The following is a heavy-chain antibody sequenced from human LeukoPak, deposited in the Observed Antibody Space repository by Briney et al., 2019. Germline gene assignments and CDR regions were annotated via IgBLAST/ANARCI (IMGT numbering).Heavy chain of an antibody. CDR1: GGSFSGYY. CDR2: INHSGST. CDR3: ARGRFAIAAAGLNWFDP. Sequence: SETLSLTCAVYGGSFSGYYWSWIRQPPGKGLEWIGEINHSGSTNYNPSLKSRVTISVDTSKNQFSLKLSSVTAADTAVYYCARGRFAIAAAGLNWFDPWGQGTLVTVSS. V-gene: IGHV4-34*01. D-gene: IGHD6-13*01. J-gene: IGHJ5*02.